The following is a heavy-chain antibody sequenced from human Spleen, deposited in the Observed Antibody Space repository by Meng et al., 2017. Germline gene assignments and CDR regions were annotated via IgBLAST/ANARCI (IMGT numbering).Heavy chain of an antibody. CDR1: GYTFTSYG. CDR3: ARRLSSATKKYGMDV. Sequence: ASVKVSCKASGYTFTSYGISWVRQAPGQGLEWMGWISVDNGNTNYAQKLQGRVTMTTDTSTSTAYMELRSLRSEDTAVYYCARRLSSATKKYGMDVWGQGTTVTVSS. D-gene: IGHD6-19*01. CDR2: ISVDNGNT. J-gene: IGHJ6*02. V-gene: IGHV1-18*01.